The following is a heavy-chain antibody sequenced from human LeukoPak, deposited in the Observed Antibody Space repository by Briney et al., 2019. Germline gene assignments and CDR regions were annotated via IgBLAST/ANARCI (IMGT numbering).Heavy chain of an antibody. CDR3: AREPVWVQCFDY. CDR2: ISSSGSTI. J-gene: IGHJ4*02. D-gene: IGHD5-24*01. V-gene: IGHV3-48*03. CDR1: GFTFSSYE. Sequence: GGSLRLSCAASGFTFSSYEMNWVRQAPGKGLEWVSYISSSGSTIYYADSVKGRFTISRDNAKNSLYLQMNSLRAEDTAVYYCAREPVWVQCFDYWGQGTLVTVSS.